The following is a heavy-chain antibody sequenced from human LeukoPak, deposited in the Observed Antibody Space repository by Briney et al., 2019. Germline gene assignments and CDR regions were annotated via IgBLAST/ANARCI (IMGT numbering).Heavy chain of an antibody. CDR2: IYTSGST. J-gene: IGHJ5*02. CDR3: ARDLGYCSSTSCPGNWFDP. Sequence: SSETLSLTCTVSGGSISSYYWSWIRQPAGKGLEWIGRIYTSGSTNYNPSLKSRVTMSVDTSKNQFSLKLSSVTAADTAVYYCARDLGYCSSTSCPGNWFDPWGQGTLVTVSS. V-gene: IGHV4-4*07. CDR1: GGSISSYY. D-gene: IGHD2-2*01.